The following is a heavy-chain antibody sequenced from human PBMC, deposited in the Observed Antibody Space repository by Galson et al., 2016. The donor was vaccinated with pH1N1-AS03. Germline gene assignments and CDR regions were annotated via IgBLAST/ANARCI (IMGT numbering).Heavy chain of an antibody. D-gene: IGHD2-2*01. CDR2: ISNDGRNV. Sequence: SLRLSCAASGFTFSMSYIHWVRQAPGKGLEWVSRISNDGRNVRYADFVKCRFAVSRDNAKNTVFLQQNSLRADDTAVYFCARRNPNPNFAIWYQHDYGMDVWGQGTPVTVSS. J-gene: IGHJ6*02. V-gene: IGHV3-74*01. CDR3: ARRNPNPNFAIWYQHDYGMDV. CDR1: GFTFSMSY.